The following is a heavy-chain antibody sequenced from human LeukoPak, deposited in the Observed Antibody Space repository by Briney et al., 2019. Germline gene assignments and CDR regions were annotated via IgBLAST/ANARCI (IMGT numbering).Heavy chain of an antibody. D-gene: IGHD6-13*01. CDR3: ARVRKAAALYYFDY. CDR1: GFTFSSYW. J-gene: IGHJ4*02. V-gene: IGHV3-7*01. Sequence: GGSLRLSCAAPGFTFSSYWMSWVRQAPGKGLEWVANIKQDGSEKYYVDSVKGRFTISRDNAKNSLYLQMNSLRAEDTAVYYCARVRKAAALYYFDYWGQGTLVTVSS. CDR2: IKQDGSEK.